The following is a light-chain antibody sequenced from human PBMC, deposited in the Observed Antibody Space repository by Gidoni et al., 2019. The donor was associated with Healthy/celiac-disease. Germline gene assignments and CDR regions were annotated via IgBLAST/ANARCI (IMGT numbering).Light chain of an antibody. J-gene: IGLJ3*02. Sequence: QSALTQPASVSGSPRQAITISCTGTSSDVGGYNYVSLYQQHPGKAPKLMLYDFSNRPSGVSNRFSGSKSGNTASLTISGLQAEDEADYYCSSYTSSSTWVFGGGTKLTVL. CDR1: SSDVGGYNY. V-gene: IGLV2-14*03. CDR2: DFS. CDR3: SSYTSSSTWV.